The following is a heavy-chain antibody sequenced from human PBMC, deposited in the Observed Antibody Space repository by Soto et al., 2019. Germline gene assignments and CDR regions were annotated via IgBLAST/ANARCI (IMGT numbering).Heavy chain of an antibody. CDR2: IWSDGSDQ. CDR3: ATEPRMSSRGRGGMDV. J-gene: IGHJ6*02. D-gene: IGHD3-10*01. CDR1: GFSIRTYG. Sequence: PGGSLRLSCVAFGFSIRTYGMHWVRQAPGKGLEWVAVIWSDGSDQLYADSMKGRLTISRDNAKNTLYLQVNSLRADDTAAYFCATEPRMSSRGRGGMDVWGHGTTVTVSS. V-gene: IGHV3-33*01.